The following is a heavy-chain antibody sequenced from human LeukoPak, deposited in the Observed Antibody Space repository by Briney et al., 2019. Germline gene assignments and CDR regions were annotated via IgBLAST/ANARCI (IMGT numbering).Heavy chain of an antibody. Sequence: ASVKVSCKASGYTFTNYYIHWVRQAPGQGLEWMGVINPSGGRTSYPQKFQGRVSMTRNTYTSTVYMELSSLRSEDTAVYYCARGLPPEDAFDFWGQGTMVTVSS. J-gene: IGHJ3*01. CDR1: GYTFTNYY. CDR2: INPSGGRT. CDR3: ARGLPPEDAFDF. V-gene: IGHV1-46*01.